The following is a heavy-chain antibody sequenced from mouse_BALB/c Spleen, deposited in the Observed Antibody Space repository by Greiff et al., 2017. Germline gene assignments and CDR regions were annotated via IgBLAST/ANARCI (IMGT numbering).Heavy chain of an antibody. CDR1: GFTFSSYG. CDR3: ARPSNDYDWGWYFDV. D-gene: IGHD2-4*01. CDR2: ISSGGSYT. Sequence: EVMLVESGGDLVKPGGSLKLSCAASGFTFSSYGMSWVRQTPDKRLEWVATISSGGSYTYYPDSVKGRFTISRDNAKNTLYLQMSSLKSEDTAMYYCARPSNDYDWGWYFDVWGAGTTVTVSS. V-gene: IGHV5-6*01. J-gene: IGHJ1*01.